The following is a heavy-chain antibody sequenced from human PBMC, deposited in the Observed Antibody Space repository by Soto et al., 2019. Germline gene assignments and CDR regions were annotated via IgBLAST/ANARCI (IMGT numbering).Heavy chain of an antibody. CDR3: TKVEFLGYSYGLDHHYGMDV. Sequence: GGSLRLSCAASGFTFSNAWMNWVRQAPGKGLEWVGRIKSKTDGETTDYAAPVKGRFTISRDDSKNTLYLQMKSLKTEDTAVYYFTKVEFLGYSYGLDHHYGMDVSGQGTPVTVS. V-gene: IGHV3-15*07. J-gene: IGHJ6*02. CDR2: IKSKTDGETT. D-gene: IGHD5-18*01. CDR1: GFTFSNAW.